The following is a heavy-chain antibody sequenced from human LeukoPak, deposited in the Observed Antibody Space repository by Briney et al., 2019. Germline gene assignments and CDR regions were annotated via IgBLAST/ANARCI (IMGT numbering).Heavy chain of an antibody. Sequence: SETLSLTRSVSGYSISSGYYWGWIRQPPGKGLEWIGSIYQSGSTYCNPSLKSRVTISVDTSKNQFSLRLSSVTAADTAVYYCARDAHGCQGVRCWSHDFVYWGQGILVTVSS. CDR3: ARDAHGCQGVRCWSHDFVY. V-gene: IGHV4-38-2*02. CDR2: IYQSGST. J-gene: IGHJ4*02. D-gene: IGHD4-17*01. CDR1: GYSISSGYY.